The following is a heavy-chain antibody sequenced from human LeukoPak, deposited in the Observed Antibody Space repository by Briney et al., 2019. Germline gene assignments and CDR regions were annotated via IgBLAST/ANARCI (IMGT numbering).Heavy chain of an antibody. CDR3: ARANYAGGESILDY. V-gene: IGHV1-2*02. D-gene: IGHD3-10*01. Sequence: ASVKVSCKASGYTVTGYYVHWVRQAPGQRGKGLGWINPNSGGTNYAQKFQCRVTMTRDTSISTAYLELSRLRSDDTAVYYCARANYAGGESILDYWGQGTLVTVSS. CDR2: INPNSGGT. CDR1: GYTVTGYY. J-gene: IGHJ4*02.